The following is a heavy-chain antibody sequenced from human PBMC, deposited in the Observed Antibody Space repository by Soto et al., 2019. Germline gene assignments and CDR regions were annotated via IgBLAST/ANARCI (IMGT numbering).Heavy chain of an antibody. D-gene: IGHD3-9*01. CDR1: GYTFTSYG. V-gene: IGHV1-18*01. CDR2: ISAYNGNT. J-gene: IGHJ6*02. Sequence: ASVKVSCKASGYTFTSYGISWVRQAPGQGLEWMGWISAYNGNTTYAQKLQGRVTMTTDTSTSTAYMELRSLISDDTAVYYCARDLSRYFDWYVEPYYYYGMDVWGQGTTVTVSS. CDR3: ARDLSRYFDWYVEPYYYYGMDV.